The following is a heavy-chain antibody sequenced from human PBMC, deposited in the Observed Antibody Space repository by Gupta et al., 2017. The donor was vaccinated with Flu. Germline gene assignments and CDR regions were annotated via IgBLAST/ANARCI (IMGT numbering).Heavy chain of an antibody. CDR1: GGSFSGYY. V-gene: IGHV4-34*01. CDR2: INHSGST. Sequence: QVQLQQWGAGLLKPSETLSLTCAVYGGSFSGYYWSWIRQPPGKGLEWIGEINHSGSTNYNPPLKSRVTISVDTSKNQFSLKLSSVTAADTAVYYCARGIQREVVVAASVINGNYGMDVWGQGTTVTVSS. CDR3: ARGIQREVVVAASVINGNYGMDV. J-gene: IGHJ6*02. D-gene: IGHD2-15*01.